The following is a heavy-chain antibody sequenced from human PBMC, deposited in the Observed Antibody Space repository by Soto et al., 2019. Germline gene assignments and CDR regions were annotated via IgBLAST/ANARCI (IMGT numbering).Heavy chain of an antibody. CDR1: GFTCSSYS. D-gene: IGHD5-12*01. Sequence: PGGSLRLSCAASGFTCSSYSMNWVRQAPGKGLEWVSYISSSSSTIYYADSVKGRFTISRDNAKNSLYLQMNSLRDEDTAVYYCAIEWSGYSGYERYYYYYGMDVLGQGTTVTVS. CDR3: AIEWSGYSGYERYYYYYGMDV. V-gene: IGHV3-48*02. CDR2: ISSSSSTI. J-gene: IGHJ6*02.